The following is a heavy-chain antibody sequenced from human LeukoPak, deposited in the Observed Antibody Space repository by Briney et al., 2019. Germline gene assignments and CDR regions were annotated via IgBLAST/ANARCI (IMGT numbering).Heavy chain of an antibody. CDR3: ARELWYYDSSGYYRFHAFDI. CDR2: INWNGGST. Sequence: GGSLRLSCAASGFTFSSYEMNWVRQAPGKGLEWVSGINWNGGSTGYADSVKGRFTISRDNAKNSLYLQMNSLRAEDTALYYCARELWYYDSSGYYRFHAFDIWGQGTMVTVSS. V-gene: IGHV3-20*04. D-gene: IGHD3-22*01. CDR1: GFTFSSYE. J-gene: IGHJ3*02.